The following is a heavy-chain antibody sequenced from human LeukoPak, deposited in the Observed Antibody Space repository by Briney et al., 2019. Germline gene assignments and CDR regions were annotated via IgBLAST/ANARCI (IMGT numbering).Heavy chain of an antibody. V-gene: IGHV3-7*01. J-gene: IGHJ3*02. CDR1: GFTFSGYW. Sequence: GGSLRLSCAASGFTFSGYWMNWVRQAPGKALEGVASTDQVGSAKYYVDSVKGRFTISRDNAKNSLYLQMDSLRAEYTAIYYCAKGNRSPGASDIWGQGTMVTVSS. CDR2: TDQVGSAK. D-gene: IGHD1-26*01. CDR3: AKGNRSPGASDI.